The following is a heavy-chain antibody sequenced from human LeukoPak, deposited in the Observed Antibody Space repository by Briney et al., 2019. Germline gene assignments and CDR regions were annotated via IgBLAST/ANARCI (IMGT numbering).Heavy chain of an antibody. Sequence: SVKVSCKASGGTFSSYTISWVRQAPGQGLEWMGRIIPILGIANYAQKFQGRVTITADKSTSTAYMELSSLRSEDTAVYYCARGGYGSSRPFDYWGQGTLVTVSS. V-gene: IGHV1-69*02. CDR3: ARGGYGSSRPFDY. D-gene: IGHD6-6*01. J-gene: IGHJ4*02. CDR1: GGTFSSYT. CDR2: IIPILGIA.